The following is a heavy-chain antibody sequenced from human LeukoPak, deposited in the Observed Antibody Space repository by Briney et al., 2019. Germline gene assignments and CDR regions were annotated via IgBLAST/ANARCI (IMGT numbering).Heavy chain of an antibody. CDR2: IYAGGNT. J-gene: IGHJ4*02. CDR3: AKRVWGTNRYTDC. D-gene: IGHD3-16*02. V-gene: IGHV3-53*01. CDR1: GITVSTNY. Sequence: PGGSLRLSCGASGITVSTNYMSWVRQAPGKGLEWVSIIYAGGNTYYADSVKGRFTISRDNSKNTLYLQMNSLRAEDTAVYYCAKRVWGTNRYTDCWGQGTLVTVSS.